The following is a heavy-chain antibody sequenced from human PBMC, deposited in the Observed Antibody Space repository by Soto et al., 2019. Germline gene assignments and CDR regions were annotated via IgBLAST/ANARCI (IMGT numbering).Heavy chain of an antibody. CDR3: ASSGSSGWYAPDY. V-gene: IGHV3-23*01. Sequence: GGSLRLSCAASGFTFSSYATTWVRQAPGKGLEWVSAISGSGGSTYYADSVKGRFTISRDNSKNTLYLQMNSLRAEDTAVYYCASSGSSGWYAPDYWGQGTLVTVSS. J-gene: IGHJ4*02. CDR1: GFTFSSYA. D-gene: IGHD6-19*01. CDR2: ISGSGGST.